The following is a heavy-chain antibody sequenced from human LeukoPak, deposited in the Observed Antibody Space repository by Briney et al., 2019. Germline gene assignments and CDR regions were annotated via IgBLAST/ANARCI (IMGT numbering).Heavy chain of an antibody. V-gene: IGHV3-20*04. D-gene: IGHD1-26*01. CDR3: ARDRYGSYYYYYYYMDV. CDR1: GFTFDDYG. J-gene: IGHJ6*03. Sequence: PGGSLRLSCAASGFTFDDYGMSWVRQAPGKGLEWVSGINWNGGSTGYADSVKGRFTISRDNAKNSLYLQMNSLRAEDTALYYCARDRYGSYYYYYYYMDVWGKGTTVTVSS. CDR2: INWNGGST.